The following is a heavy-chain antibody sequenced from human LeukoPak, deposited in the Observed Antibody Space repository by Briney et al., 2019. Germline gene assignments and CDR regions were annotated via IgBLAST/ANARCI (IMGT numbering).Heavy chain of an antibody. CDR3: ARASRYSSSWFFDY. J-gene: IGHJ4*02. CDR2: IKQDGNEK. D-gene: IGHD6-13*01. CDR1: GFTFSSYW. Sequence: GGSLRLSCAASGFTFSSYWMSWVRQAPGKGLEWVANIKQDGNEKYYVDSVKGRFTTSRDNAKNSLYLQMNSLRAEDTAVYYCARASRYSSSWFFDYWGQGTLVTVSS. V-gene: IGHV3-7*01.